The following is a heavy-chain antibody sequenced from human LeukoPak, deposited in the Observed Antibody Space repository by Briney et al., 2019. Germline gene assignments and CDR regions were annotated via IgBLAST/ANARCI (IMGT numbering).Heavy chain of an antibody. CDR1: GFTFSSYA. D-gene: IGHD3-22*01. V-gene: IGHV3-23*01. CDR2: ISGSGGST. J-gene: IGHJ4*02. Sequence: GASLRLSCAASGFTFSSYAMSWVRQAPGKGLEWVSAISGSGGSTYYADSVKGRFTISRDNSKNTLYLQMNSLRAEDTAVYYCAKDWVNYYDSSGYHIGGDYFDYWGQGTLVTVSS. CDR3: AKDWVNYYDSSGYHIGGDYFDY.